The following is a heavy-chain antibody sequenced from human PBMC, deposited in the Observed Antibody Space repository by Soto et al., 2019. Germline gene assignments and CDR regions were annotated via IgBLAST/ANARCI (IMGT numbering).Heavy chain of an antibody. J-gene: IGHJ4*02. CDR1: GYTFTSYG. CDR2: INAGNGNT. V-gene: IGHV1-3*01. Sequence: ASVKVSCEASGYTFTSYGISWVRQAPGQRLEWMGWINAGNGNTKYSQKFQGRVTITRDTSASTAYMELSSLRSEDTAVYYCARDLPPIDYRGQGTLVTVSS. CDR3: ARDLPPIDY.